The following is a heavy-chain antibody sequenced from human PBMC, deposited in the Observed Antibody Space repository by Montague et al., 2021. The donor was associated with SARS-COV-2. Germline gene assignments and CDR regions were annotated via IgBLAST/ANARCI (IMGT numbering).Heavy chain of an antibody. D-gene: IGHD6-19*01. V-gene: IGHV4-34*01. CDR3: ATQEDPSGWIPGPFDF. CDR1: GGSFSDYS. J-gene: IGHJ4*02. CDR2: INHRGST. Sequence: SETLSLTCAVYGGSFSDYSWTWIRQPPGKGLEWIGEINHRGSTNYNPSLKSRVFISVDTTKKQLSLTLTSVTAADTAVYYCATQEDPSGWIPGPFDFWGQGTLLSVSS.